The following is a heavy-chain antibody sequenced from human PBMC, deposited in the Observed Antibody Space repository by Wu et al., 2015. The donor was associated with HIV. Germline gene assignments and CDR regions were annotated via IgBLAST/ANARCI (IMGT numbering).Heavy chain of an antibody. Sequence: QVQLAQSGPEVRKPGASVKVSCKASGYTFIDYDINWVRQASGQGLEWMGWMNPRSGSSRSTQKFEGRINMTRTSSTRTAYMEMTSLTSDDTAVYYCARPKPSSVVAGPTMGFDYWGQGTLVTVSS. J-gene: IGHJ4*02. V-gene: IGHV1-8*02. CDR2: MNPRSGSS. CDR1: GYTFIDYD. CDR3: ARPKPSSVVAGPTMGFDY. D-gene: IGHD2-21*01.